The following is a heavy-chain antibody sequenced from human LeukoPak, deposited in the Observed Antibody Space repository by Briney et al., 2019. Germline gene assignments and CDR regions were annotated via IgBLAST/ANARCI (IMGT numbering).Heavy chain of an antibody. CDR2: IRYDGSNK. J-gene: IGHJ4*02. CDR1: GFTFSSYG. D-gene: IGHD3-10*01. V-gene: IGHV3-30*02. Sequence: GGSLRLSCAASGFTFSSYGMHWVRQAPGRGPEWVAFIRYDGSNKYYADSVKGRFTISRDNAKNSLYLQMNSLRAEDTAVYYCARDSMVRGDRVDYWGQGTLVTVSS. CDR3: ARDSMVRGDRVDY.